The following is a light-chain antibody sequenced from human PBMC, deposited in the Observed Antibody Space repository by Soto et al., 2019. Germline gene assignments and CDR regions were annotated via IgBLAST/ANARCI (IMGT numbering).Light chain of an antibody. V-gene: IGKV3-15*01. CDR2: GAS. J-gene: IGKJ4*01. Sequence: EIVMTQSPATLSASPGEGATLSCGASQSVSYNLAWYQQRPGQAPRLLIYGASTRAAGVPARFSGSGSGTEFALTISGLQSEDFAVYYCQHYNNRPLTFGGGTMVEIK. CDR3: QHYNNRPLT. CDR1: QSVSYN.